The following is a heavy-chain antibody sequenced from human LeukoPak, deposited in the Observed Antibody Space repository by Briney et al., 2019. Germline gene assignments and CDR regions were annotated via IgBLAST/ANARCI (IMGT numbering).Heavy chain of an antibody. CDR1: GFTFDDYA. V-gene: IGHV3-43D*04. CDR2: ISWDSGST. CDR3: AKARYSSGWYLFDY. J-gene: IGHJ4*02. D-gene: IGHD6-19*01. Sequence: PGGSLRLSCAASGFTFDDYAMHSVRQAPGKGLEWVSLISWDSGSTYYADSVKGRFTNSRDNSKNSLYLQMNSLRAEDTALYYCAKARYSSGWYLFDYWGQGTLVTVSS.